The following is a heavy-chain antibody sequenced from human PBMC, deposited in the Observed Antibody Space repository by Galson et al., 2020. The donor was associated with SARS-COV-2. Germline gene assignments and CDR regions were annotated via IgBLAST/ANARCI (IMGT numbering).Heavy chain of an antibody. CDR2: ISTSSSSI. D-gene: IGHD1-26*01. J-gene: IGHJ3*02. CDR3: ARDPTSTRGADAFDI. V-gene: IGHV3-21*06. CDR1: GFTFKTYS. Sequence: GGSLRLSCAASGFTFKTYSMNWVRQAPGKGLEWLSSISTSSSSIYYADSVKGQFTISRDNAKSSMYLQMNSLRAEDTAVYYCARDPTSTRGADAFDIWGQGTLVTVSS.